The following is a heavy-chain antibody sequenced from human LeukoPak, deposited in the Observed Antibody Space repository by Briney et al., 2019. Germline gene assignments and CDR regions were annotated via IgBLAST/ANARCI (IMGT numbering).Heavy chain of an antibody. CDR1: GGSISSSSYY. J-gene: IGHJ4*02. V-gene: IGHV4-39*01. D-gene: IGHD2-21*01. CDR3: ARLPIVVVAFDY. Sequence: SETLSLTCTVSGGSISSSSYYWGWIRQPPGKGLEWIGSIYYSGSTYYNPSLKSRVTISVDTSKNQFSLKLSSVTAADTAVCYCARLPIVVVAFDYWGQGTLVTVSS. CDR2: IYYSGST.